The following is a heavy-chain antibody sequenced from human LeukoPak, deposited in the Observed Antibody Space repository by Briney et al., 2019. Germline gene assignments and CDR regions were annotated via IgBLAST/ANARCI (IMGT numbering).Heavy chain of an antibody. Sequence: GASVKVSCKASGYTFTSYGISWVRQAPGQGLEWMGWISAYNGDTNYAQKFQSRVTMTTDTSTSTGYMELRSLRSDDTAVYYCARSSKQWLDRWGQGTLVTVSS. CDR2: ISAYNGDT. CDR1: GYTFTSYG. D-gene: IGHD6-19*01. V-gene: IGHV1-18*01. J-gene: IGHJ4*02. CDR3: ARSSKQWLDR.